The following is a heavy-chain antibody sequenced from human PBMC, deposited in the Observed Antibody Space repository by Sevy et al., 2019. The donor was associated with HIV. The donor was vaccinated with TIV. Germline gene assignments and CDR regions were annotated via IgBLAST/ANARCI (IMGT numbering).Heavy chain of an antibody. D-gene: IGHD2-15*01. CDR1: GFTFSNYG. V-gene: IGHV3-30*02. CDR3: AKDSAGRGSRYFDY. CDR2: IRYDGSDK. Sequence: GGSLRLSCAASGFTFSNYGMHWVRQVPGKGLEWVRFIRYDGSDKYYAASVRGRSTISRDDSKNTLYLQMDSLRAEDKSIYYCAKDSAGRGSRYFDYWGQGTLVTVSS. J-gene: IGHJ4*01.